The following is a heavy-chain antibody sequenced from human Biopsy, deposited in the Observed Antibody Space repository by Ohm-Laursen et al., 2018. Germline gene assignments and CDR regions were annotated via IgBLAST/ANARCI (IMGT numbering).Heavy chain of an antibody. CDR2: IYSNGHT. CDR3: ARDEGLLRAFDI. J-gene: IGHJ3*02. D-gene: IGHD1-26*01. CDR1: GGSISGHF. Sequence: SQTLSLTCTVSGGSISGHFWSWVRQPAGKGLEWIGRIYSNGHTNYNLSLKSRFSMSVDTSKNYLSLNLTSMTAADTAMYYCARDEGLLRAFDIWSQGTLGTVSS. V-gene: IGHV4-4*07.